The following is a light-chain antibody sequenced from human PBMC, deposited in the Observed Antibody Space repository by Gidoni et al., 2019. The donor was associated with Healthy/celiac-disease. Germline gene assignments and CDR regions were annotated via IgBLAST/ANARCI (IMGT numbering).Light chain of an antibody. CDR3: QQYDNLRLT. CDR2: AAS. V-gene: IGKV1-33*01. Sequence: QMTQSPSSLSASVGDRVTITCQASQDISNYLNWYQQKPGKAPKLLIYAASNLETGVPSRFSGSGSGTDFTFTISSLQPEDIATYYCQQYDNLRLTFGQGTRLEIK. J-gene: IGKJ5*01. CDR1: QDISNY.